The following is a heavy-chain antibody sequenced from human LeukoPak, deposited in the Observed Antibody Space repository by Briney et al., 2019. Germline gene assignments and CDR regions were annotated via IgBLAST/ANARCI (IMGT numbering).Heavy chain of an antibody. Sequence: PGGSLRLSCTASGFTFSSYAMTWVRQAPGKGVEGVSTISGSGANTYYGDSVKGRFTISRDSSKNTLYLQMNSLRAEDTAVYYCAKGPLRSKNNWFDPWGQGTLVTVSS. V-gene: IGHV3-23*01. CDR1: GFTFSSYA. CDR3: AKGPLRSKNNWFDP. J-gene: IGHJ5*02. CDR2: ISGSGANT. D-gene: IGHD4-17*01.